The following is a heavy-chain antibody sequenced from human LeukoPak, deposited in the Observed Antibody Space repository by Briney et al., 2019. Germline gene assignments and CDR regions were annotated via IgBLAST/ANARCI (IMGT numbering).Heavy chain of an antibody. CDR3: AKDNSSSWFYFDY. Sequence: GGSLRLSCAASGNYWMHWVRQVPGKGLVWVSHINSDGSWTSYADSVKGRFTISKDNAKNTVYLQMNSLRAEDTAVYHCAKDNSSSWFYFDYWGQGALVTVSS. CDR2: INSDGSWT. J-gene: IGHJ4*02. D-gene: IGHD6-13*01. V-gene: IGHV3-74*01. CDR1: GNYW.